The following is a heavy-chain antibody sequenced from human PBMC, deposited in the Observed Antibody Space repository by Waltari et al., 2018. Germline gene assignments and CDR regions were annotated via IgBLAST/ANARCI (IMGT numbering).Heavy chain of an antibody. CDR1: GGSIRSYY. V-gene: IGHV4-59*01. CDR2: FYNSGTT. D-gene: IGHD6-19*01. Sequence: QVQLQESGPGLVKPSETLSLTCTVSGGSIRSYYWRWIRQAPGKGLEWIGTFYNSGTTNYNPSLESRVTISVDTSKNQISLKVNSMTAADTAVYYCAGGGQWLAFDYWDQGILVTVSS. CDR3: AGGGQWLAFDY. J-gene: IGHJ4*02.